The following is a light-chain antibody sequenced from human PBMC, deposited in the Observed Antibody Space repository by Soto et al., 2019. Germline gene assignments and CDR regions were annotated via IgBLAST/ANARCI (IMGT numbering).Light chain of an antibody. J-gene: IGKJ3*01. V-gene: IGKV1-9*01. Sequence: IQLTQSPSSLSASVGDRVTITCRASQGISSFLAGYQQKRGKAPKLLIYGAYTLQSGGPSRFSGSGSGTDFTLIIGNLQPEDFATYYCLQLNSFPIPFGPGTKVDIK. CDR1: QGISSF. CDR3: LQLNSFPIP. CDR2: GAY.